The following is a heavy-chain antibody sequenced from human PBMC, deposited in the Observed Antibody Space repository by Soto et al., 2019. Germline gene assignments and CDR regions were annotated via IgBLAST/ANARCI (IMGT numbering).Heavy chain of an antibody. Sequence: ASVKVSCKASGYTFTNYGISWVRQAPGQGLEWMGWINTYNGNTNHAQKLQGRVTMTTDTSTSTAYMELRSLRSDNTAVYYCARGVGSGTYYNQYNWFDPWGQGTLVTVSS. CDR1: GYTFTNYG. D-gene: IGHD3-10*01. J-gene: IGHJ5*02. CDR2: INTYNGNT. V-gene: IGHV1-18*01. CDR3: ARGVGSGTYYNQYNWFDP.